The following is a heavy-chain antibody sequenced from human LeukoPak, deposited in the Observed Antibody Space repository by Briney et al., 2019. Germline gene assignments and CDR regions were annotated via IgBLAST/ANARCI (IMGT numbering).Heavy chain of an antibody. J-gene: IGHJ4*02. CDR2: IYYSGST. V-gene: IGHV4-34*01. CDR3: ARGLREFDY. Sequence: PSETLSLTCAVYGGSFSDYYWSWIRQPPGKGLEWIGSIYYSGSTYYNPSLKSRVTISVDTSKNQFSLKLSSVTAADTAVYYCARGLREFDYWGQGTLVTVSS. CDR1: GGSFSDYY.